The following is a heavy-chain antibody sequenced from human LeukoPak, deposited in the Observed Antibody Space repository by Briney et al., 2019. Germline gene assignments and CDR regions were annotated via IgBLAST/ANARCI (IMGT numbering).Heavy chain of an antibody. V-gene: IGHV3-21*01. CDR1: GFTFSSYG. CDR2: ISSSSSYI. Sequence: PGGSLRLSCAASGFTFSSYGMNWVRQAPGKGLEWVSSISSSSSYIYYADSVKGRFTISRDNAKNSLYLQMNSLRAEDTAVYYCARDSVTIFGVVINTDAFDIWGQGTMVTVSS. CDR3: ARDSVTIFGVVINTDAFDI. J-gene: IGHJ3*02. D-gene: IGHD3-3*01.